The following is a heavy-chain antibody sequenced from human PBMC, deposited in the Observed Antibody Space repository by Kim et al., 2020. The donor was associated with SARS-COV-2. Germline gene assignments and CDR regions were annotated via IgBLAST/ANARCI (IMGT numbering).Heavy chain of an antibody. CDR2: SGGCR. CDR3: AKLYGMDV. V-gene: IGHV3-23*01. Sequence: SGGCRNYADYVKGRFTLYRDQSKNTVYLQMNSLRAEDTAVYYCAKLYGMDVWGQGTTVTVSS. J-gene: IGHJ6*02.